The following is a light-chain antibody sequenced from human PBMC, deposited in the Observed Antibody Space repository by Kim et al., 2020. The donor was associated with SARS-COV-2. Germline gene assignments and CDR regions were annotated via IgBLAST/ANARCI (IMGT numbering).Light chain of an antibody. CDR1: SPNIGSNY. CDR3: AAWDDSLSGRV. Sequence: GQSVTIYRSGSSPNIGSNYVYWYQMRPGTAPHLLIYRNKQRPSGVPDRFSGSKSGTSASLAISGLRSEDGADYYCAAWDDSLSGRVFGGGTQLTVL. CDR2: RNK. J-gene: IGLJ3*02. V-gene: IGLV1-47*01.